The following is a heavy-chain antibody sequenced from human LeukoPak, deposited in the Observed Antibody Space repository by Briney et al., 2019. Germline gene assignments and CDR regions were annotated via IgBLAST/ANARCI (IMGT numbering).Heavy chain of an antibody. J-gene: IGHJ5*02. CDR3: ARSNIAVRRGDNWFDP. Sequence: ASVKVSCKASGYTFSDYYMHWVRQAPGQGREWMGWIGPNSGGTNYAQKFQGRVTMTRDTSISTAYMELSRLISDDTAVYYCARSNIAVRRGDNWFDPWGQGTLVTVSS. CDR1: GYTFSDYY. D-gene: IGHD6-6*01. V-gene: IGHV1-2*02. CDR2: IGPNSGGT.